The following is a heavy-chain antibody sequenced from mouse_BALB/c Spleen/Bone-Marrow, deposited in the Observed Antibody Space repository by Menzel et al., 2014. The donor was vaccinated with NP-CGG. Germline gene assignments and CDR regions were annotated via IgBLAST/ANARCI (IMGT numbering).Heavy chain of an antibody. CDR1: GYNFTSYW. Sequence: QVQLQQSGAELVKPGTSVQLSCKASGYNFTSYWINWVKLSPGQGPERIGDLYPGSGSTNYNEKYKSKATLFVDTSSSTAYMQLSSPASEDSALYSGARFSQLGLRAYWCQETLLTVSA. D-gene: IGHD3-1*01. J-gene: IGHJ3*01. CDR3: ARFSQLGLRAY. CDR2: LYPGSGST. V-gene: IGHV1-55*01.